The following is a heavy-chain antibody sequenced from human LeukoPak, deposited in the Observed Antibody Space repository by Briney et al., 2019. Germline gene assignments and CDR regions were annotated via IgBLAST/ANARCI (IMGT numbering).Heavy chain of an antibody. CDR3: ARERYSYGFRTLTCLDY. CDR1: GFTFSSYA. Sequence: GGSLRLSCAASGFTFSSYAMHWVRQAPGKGLEWVAVISYDGSNKYYADSVKGRFTISRDNSKNTLYLQMNSLRAEDTAVYYCARERYSYGFRTLTCLDYWGQGTLVTVSS. CDR2: ISYDGSNK. D-gene: IGHD5-18*01. J-gene: IGHJ4*02. V-gene: IGHV3-30-3*01.